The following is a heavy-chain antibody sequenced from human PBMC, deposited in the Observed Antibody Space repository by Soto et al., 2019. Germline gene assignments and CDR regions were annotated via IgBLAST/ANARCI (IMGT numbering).Heavy chain of an antibody. CDR3: ARDRYDYGSGNYYNRIDF. CDR2: IIPIFGTP. CDR1: GGIFSTYA. J-gene: IGHJ4*02. V-gene: IGHV1-69*01. D-gene: IGHD3-10*01. Sequence: QVQLVQSGAEVKKPGSSVKVSCKASGGIFSTYAISWLRQAPGQGLEWMGGIIPIFGTPNYAQRFQGRVTITADESTITAYMEMSRLRSEDTAVYYGARDRYDYGSGNYYNRIDFWGQGTLVTVSS.